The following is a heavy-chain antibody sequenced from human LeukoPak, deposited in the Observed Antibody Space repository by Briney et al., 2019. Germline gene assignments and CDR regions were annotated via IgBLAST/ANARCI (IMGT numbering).Heavy chain of an antibody. D-gene: IGHD3-10*01. V-gene: IGHV4-4*07. J-gene: IGHJ5*02. CDR2: MYSSGS. CDR1: GGSISSYY. Sequence: SETLSLTCTVSGGSISSYYLSWIRQTAGKGLEWTGRMYSSGSNYNPSLKSRVTMSIDTSKNQFSLELSSVTAADTAVYYCARERLAMVRGVLPKEAWGWFDPWGQGTLVTVSS. CDR3: ARERLAMVRGVLPKEAWGWFDP.